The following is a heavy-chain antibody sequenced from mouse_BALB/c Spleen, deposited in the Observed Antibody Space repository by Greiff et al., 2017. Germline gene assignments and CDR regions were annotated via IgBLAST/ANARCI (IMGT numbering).Heavy chain of an antibody. CDR3: AREDYDYSWFAY. D-gene: IGHD2-4*01. Sequence: DVQLQESGPGLVKPSQSLSLTCTVTGYSITSDYAWNWIRQFPGNKLEWMGYISYSGSTSYNPSLKSRISITRDTSKNQFFLQLNSVTTEDTATYYCAREDYDYSWFAYWGQGTLVTVSA. CDR1: GYSITSDYA. J-gene: IGHJ3*01. V-gene: IGHV3-2*02. CDR2: ISYSGST.